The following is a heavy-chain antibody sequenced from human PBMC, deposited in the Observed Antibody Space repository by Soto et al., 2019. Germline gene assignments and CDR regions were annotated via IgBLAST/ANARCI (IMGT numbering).Heavy chain of an antibody. CDR2: IYHSGST. J-gene: IGHJ5*02. Sequence: SETLSLTCAVSGYSISSGYYWGWIRQPPGKGLGWIGSIYHSGSTYYNPSLKSRVTISVDTSKNQFSLKLSSVTAADTAVYYCARDPIRIVGATTKGAGYNWFDPWGQGTLVTVSS. CDR3: ARDPIRIVGATTKGAGYNWFDP. D-gene: IGHD1-26*01. V-gene: IGHV4-38-2*02. CDR1: GYSISSGYY.